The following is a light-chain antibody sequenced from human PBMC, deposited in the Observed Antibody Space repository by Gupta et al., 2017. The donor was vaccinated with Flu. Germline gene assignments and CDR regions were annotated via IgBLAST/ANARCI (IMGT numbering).Light chain of an antibody. CDR3: SSYTSSSTLV. J-gene: IGLJ2*01. CDR1: SSDVGGYNY. CDR2: DVS. Sequence: TSSDVGGYNYVSWYQQHPGRAPKLMIYDVSDRPSGVSNRFSGSKSGNTASLTISGLQVEDEADYYCSSYTSSSTLVFGGGTKLTVL. V-gene: IGLV2-14*04.